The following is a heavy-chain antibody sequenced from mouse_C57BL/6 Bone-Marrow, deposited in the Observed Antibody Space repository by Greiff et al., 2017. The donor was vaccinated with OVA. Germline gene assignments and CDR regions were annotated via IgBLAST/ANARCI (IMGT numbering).Heavy chain of an antibody. V-gene: IGHV10-3*01. D-gene: IGHD2-4*01. CDR2: IRRKSSNSAT. Sequence: EVQLVESGGGLVQPKGSLKLSCAASGFTFNTYAMHWVRQAPGKGLEWVARIRRKSSNSATYYADTVKDRFTISRDDSQSMLYLQMNNLKTEDTAMYYCVGDDDYDRPYHGYFDVWGTGTTVTVSS. CDR1: GFTFNTYA. CDR3: VGDDDYDRPYHGYFDV. J-gene: IGHJ1*03.